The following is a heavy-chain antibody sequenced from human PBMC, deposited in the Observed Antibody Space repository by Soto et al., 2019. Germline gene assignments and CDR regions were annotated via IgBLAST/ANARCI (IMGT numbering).Heavy chain of an antibody. CDR1: GFSLTTSGVG. CDR3: AHRVLRTVFGLVTTTAIYFDF. V-gene: IGHV2-5*02. J-gene: IGHJ4*02. Sequence: ITLNESGPTQVKPRQTLTLTCTFSGFSLTTSGVGVGWIRQSPGKAPEWLALIYWDDDKSYSPSLKSRLTITNDTSKNQVVLTMADLDPADTATYYCAHRVLRTVFGLVTTTAIYFDFWGRGTPVAVSS. CDR2: IYWDDDK. D-gene: IGHD3-3*01.